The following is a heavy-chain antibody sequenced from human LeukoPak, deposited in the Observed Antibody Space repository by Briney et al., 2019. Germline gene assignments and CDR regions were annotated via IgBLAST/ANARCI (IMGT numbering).Heavy chain of an antibody. CDR2: IKQDGGEK. D-gene: IGHD3-10*01. CDR1: GFTFSTYW. V-gene: IGHV3-7*01. J-gene: IGHJ6*03. CDR3: AREGSGSYSYMDV. Sequence: GGSLRLSCAASGFTFSTYWMTWVRQAPGKGLEWVATIKQDGGEKYYVDSVKGRFTISRDNAKNLLYLQMNSLRAEDTAVYYCAREGSGSYSYMDVWGKGTTVTVSS.